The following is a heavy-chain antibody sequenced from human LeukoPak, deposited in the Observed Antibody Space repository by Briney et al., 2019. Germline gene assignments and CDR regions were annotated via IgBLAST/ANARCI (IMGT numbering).Heavy chain of an antibody. D-gene: IGHD3-10*01. CDR2: ISYDGSNK. V-gene: IGHV3-30*18. Sequence: PGGSLRLSCAASGFTFSSYGMHWVRQAPGKGLEWVAVISYDGSNKYYADSVKGRFTISRDNSKNTLYLQMNSLRAEDTAVYYCAKDLRMALWSYGMDVWGQETTVTVSS. CDR3: AKDLRMALWSYGMDV. CDR1: GFTFSSYG. J-gene: IGHJ6*02.